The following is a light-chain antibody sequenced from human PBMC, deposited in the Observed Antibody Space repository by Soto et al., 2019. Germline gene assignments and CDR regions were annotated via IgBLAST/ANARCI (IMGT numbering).Light chain of an antibody. CDR3: QQSYSTQIT. J-gene: IGKJ5*01. CDR1: QSISSY. CDR2: AAS. V-gene: IGKV1-39*01. Sequence: DIQMTQSPSSLSASVGDRVTITCRASQSISSYLNWYQQKPGKAPKLLIYAASSLHSGVPSRFSGSGSGTDFTLTISSLQPEDFATYYCQQSYSTQITFGQGTRLEIK.